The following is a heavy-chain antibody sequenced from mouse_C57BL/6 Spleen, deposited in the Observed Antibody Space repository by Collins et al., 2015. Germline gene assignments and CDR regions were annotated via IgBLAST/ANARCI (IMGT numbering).Heavy chain of an antibody. D-gene: IGHD1-3*01. V-gene: IGHV1-83*01. Sequence: GDIYPGSGNTYYNEKFKGKATLTADKSSSTAYMQLSSLTSEDSAVYFCANFYYFDYWGQGTTLTVSS. J-gene: IGHJ2*01. CDR2: IYPGSGNT. CDR3: ANFYYFDY.